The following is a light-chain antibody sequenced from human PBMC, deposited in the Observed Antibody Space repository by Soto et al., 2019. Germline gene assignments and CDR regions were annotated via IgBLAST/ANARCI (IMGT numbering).Light chain of an antibody. CDR2: EVT. CDR3: YSYTGISTSLFV. CDR1: SRDIGTSNL. Sequence: QSALTQPASVSGSPGQSITISCTGTSRDIGTSNLVSWYQQFPGKAPKLIIYEVTKRPSGVSNRFSGSKSVNTASLTISGLQPEDEADYYCYSYTGISTSLFVFGTGTKLTVL. V-gene: IGLV2-23*02. J-gene: IGLJ1*01.